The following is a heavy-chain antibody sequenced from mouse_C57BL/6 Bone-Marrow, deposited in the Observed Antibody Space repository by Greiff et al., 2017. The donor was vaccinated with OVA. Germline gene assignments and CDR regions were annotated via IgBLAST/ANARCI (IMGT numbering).Heavy chain of an antibody. D-gene: IGHD1-1*01. CDR3: ARFYYYGSRGDYFDY. CDR2: IHPNSGST. V-gene: IGHV1-64*01. J-gene: IGHJ2*01. Sequence: QVQLKQPGAELVKPGASVKLSCKASGYTFTSYWMHWVKQRPGQGLEWIGMIHPNSGSTNYNEKFKSKATLTVDKSSSTAYMQLSSLTSEDSAVYYCARFYYYGSRGDYFDYWGQGTTLTVSS. CDR1: GYTFTSYW.